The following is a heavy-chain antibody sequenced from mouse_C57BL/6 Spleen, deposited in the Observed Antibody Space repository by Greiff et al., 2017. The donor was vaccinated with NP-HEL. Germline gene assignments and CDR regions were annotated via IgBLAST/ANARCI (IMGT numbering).Heavy chain of an antibody. CDR1: GYTFTSYG. J-gene: IGHJ3*01. D-gene: IGHD1-1*01. Sequence: QVQLQQSGAELARPGASVKLSCKASGYTFTSYGISWVKQRTGQGLEWIGEIYPRSGNTYYNEKFKGKATLTADKSSSTAYMELRSLTSEDSAVYFCARGENYYGSSYSVAYWGQGTLVTVSA. CDR3: ARGENYYGSSYSVAY. V-gene: IGHV1-81*01. CDR2: IYPRSGNT.